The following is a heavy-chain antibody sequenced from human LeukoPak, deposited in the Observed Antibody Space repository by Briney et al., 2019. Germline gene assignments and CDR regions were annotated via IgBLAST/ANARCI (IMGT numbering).Heavy chain of an antibody. CDR2: IRYDGSNK. D-gene: IGHD3-9*01. CDR1: GFTFSSYG. Sequence: GGSLRLSCAASGFTFSSYGMHWVRQAPGKGLEWVAFIRYDGSNKYYADSVKGRFTISRDNSKNTLYLQMNSLRAEDTAVYYCATDAYFDMRGGPRRWGQGTLVSVSS. V-gene: IGHV3-30*02. CDR3: ATDAYFDMRGGPRR. J-gene: IGHJ1*01.